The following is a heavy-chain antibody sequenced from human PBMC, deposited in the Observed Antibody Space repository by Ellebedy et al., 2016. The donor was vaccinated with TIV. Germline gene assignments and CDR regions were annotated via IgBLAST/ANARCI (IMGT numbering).Heavy chain of an antibody. Sequence: GESLKISXATSGFTFSSYAMSWVRQAPGKGLEWVSTVGGSGVGTFYADSVKGRFTISRDNAKNSLFLQMNSLRVEDTAVYYCARADYGDFDNYWGQGTLVTVS. V-gene: IGHV3-23*01. CDR2: VGGSGVGT. CDR1: GFTFSSYA. CDR3: ARADYGDFDNY. J-gene: IGHJ4*02. D-gene: IGHD4-17*01.